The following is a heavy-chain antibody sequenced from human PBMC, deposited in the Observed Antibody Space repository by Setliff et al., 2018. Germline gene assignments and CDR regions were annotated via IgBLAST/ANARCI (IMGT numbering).Heavy chain of an antibody. Sequence: RGSLRLSCAASGFTFSSYGMHWVRQAPGKGLEWVAVIWYDGSNKYYADSVKGRFTISRDNSKNTVYLEMNSLRAEDTAVYYCAKRGPYCSGGTCHYYFDYWGQGTLVTVSS. CDR2: IWYDGSNK. CDR3: AKRGPYCSGGTCHYYFDY. D-gene: IGHD2-15*01. V-gene: IGHV3-33*06. J-gene: IGHJ4*02. CDR1: GFTFSSYG.